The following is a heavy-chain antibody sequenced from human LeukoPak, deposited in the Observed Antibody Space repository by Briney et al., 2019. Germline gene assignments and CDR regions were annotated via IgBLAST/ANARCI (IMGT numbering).Heavy chain of an antibody. CDR1: GYTFTDYY. D-gene: IGHD6-25*01. V-gene: IGHV1-2*02. CDR2: INPNSGGT. J-gene: IGHJ1*01. CDR3: ARGMVGRLVYFRH. Sequence: ASVKVSCKASGYTFTDYYIHWVRQAPGQGLEWMGWINPNSGGTKFAQKFQGRVTMTRDTSISTAYMELSRLRSDDTAVYYCARGMVGRLVYFRHWGQGTLVTVSS.